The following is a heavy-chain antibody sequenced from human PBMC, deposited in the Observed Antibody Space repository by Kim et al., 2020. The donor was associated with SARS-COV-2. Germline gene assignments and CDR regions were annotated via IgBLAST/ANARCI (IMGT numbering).Heavy chain of an antibody. Sequence: PSLKPRVTIAVDTSTNQFSLKQSSVTAADTAVYYCAREYYYYDSSGYGYWGQGTLVTVSS. D-gene: IGHD3-22*01. CDR3: AREYYYYDSSGYGY. J-gene: IGHJ4*02. V-gene: IGHV4-30-2*05.